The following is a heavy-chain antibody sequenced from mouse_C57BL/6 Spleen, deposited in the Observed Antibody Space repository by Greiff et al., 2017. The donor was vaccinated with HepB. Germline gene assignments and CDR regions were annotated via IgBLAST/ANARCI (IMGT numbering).Heavy chain of an antibody. CDR2: ISDGGSYT. CDR1: GFTFSSYA. Sequence: EVKLMESGGGLVKPGGSLKLSCAASGFTFSSYAMSWVRQTPEKRLEWVATISDGGSYTYYPDNVKGRFTISRDNAKNNLYLQMSHLKSEDTAMYYCARERGGIYDGFPPYYFDYWGQGTTLTVSS. CDR3: ARERGGIYDGFPPYYFDY. J-gene: IGHJ2*01. D-gene: IGHD2-3*01. V-gene: IGHV5-4*01.